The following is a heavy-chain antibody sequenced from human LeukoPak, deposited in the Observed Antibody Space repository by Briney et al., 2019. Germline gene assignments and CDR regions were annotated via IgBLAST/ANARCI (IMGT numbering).Heavy chain of an antibody. CDR3: ARADQPFDWLFLPFDY. D-gene: IGHD3-9*01. J-gene: IGHJ4*02. CDR2: IIPIFGTA. Sequence: SVKVSCNASAGTFSSYAISWVRQAPGQGLEWMGGIIPIFGTANYAQKFQGRVTITTDESTSTAYMELSSLRSEDTAVYYCARADQPFDWLFLPFDYWGQGTLVTVSS. CDR1: AGTFSSYA. V-gene: IGHV1-69*05.